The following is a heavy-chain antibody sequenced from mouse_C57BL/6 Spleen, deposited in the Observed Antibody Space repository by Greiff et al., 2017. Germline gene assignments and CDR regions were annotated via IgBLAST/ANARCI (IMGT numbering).Heavy chain of an antibody. CDR1: GYTFTSYG. CDR3: ARELRRDYYAMDY. Sequence: QVQLQQSGAELARPGASVKLSCTASGYTFTSYGISWVKQRTGQGLEWIGEIYPRSGNTYYNEKFKGKATLTADKSSSTAYMELRSLTSEDSAVYFCARELRRDYYAMDYWGQGTSVTVSS. V-gene: IGHV1-81*01. D-gene: IGHD2-4*01. J-gene: IGHJ4*01. CDR2: IYPRSGNT.